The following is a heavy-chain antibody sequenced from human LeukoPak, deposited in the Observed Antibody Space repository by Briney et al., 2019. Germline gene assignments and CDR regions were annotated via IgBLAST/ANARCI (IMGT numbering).Heavy chain of an antibody. Sequence: GGSLRLSCAVSGFTFNSYGMTWVRQAPGEGLEWVSAVSGGGDHIYYADSVKGRFTISRDNSRNTLYLQMNSLRAEDTAVYYCAKEQLPVGPSSLDCWGQGTLVTVSS. V-gene: IGHV3-23*01. J-gene: IGHJ4*02. CDR1: GFTFNSYG. CDR2: VSGGGDHI. D-gene: IGHD1-26*01. CDR3: AKEQLPVGPSSLDC.